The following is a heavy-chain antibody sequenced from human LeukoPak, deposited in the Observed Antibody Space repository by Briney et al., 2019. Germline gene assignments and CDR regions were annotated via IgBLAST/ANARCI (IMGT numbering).Heavy chain of an antibody. D-gene: IGHD2-21*01. CDR2: IAHDGTR. Sequence: SETLSLTCGVSGGSIDSTNYWSWVRQAPGRGLEWIGEIAHDGTRNYNPSLKSRVTISVYTSKNQFSLKLTSVTAADTAVYYCARHSICFDPWGQGTLVTVSS. CDR1: GGSIDSTNY. V-gene: IGHV4-4*02. CDR3: ARHSICFDP. J-gene: IGHJ5*02.